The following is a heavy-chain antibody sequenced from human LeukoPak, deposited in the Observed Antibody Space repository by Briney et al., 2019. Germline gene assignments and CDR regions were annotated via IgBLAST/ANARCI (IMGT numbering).Heavy chain of an antibody. CDR1: GYTFTSYG. J-gene: IGHJ4*02. D-gene: IGHD2-15*01. V-gene: IGHV1-18*01. CDR2: ISAYNGNT. CDR3: ARQHELRLFDY. Sequence: ASVKVSCKASGYTFTSYGISWVRQASGQGLEWMGWISAYNGNTNYAQKLQGRVTMTTDTSTSTAYMELRSLRSGDTAVYYCARQHELRLFDYWGQGTLVTVSS.